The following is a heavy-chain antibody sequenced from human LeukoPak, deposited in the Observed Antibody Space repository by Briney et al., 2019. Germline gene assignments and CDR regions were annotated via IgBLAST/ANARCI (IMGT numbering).Heavy chain of an antibody. J-gene: IGHJ4*02. Sequence: GGSLRLSCAASGFTVSSNYMSWVRQAPGKGLEWVSVIYSGGSTYYADSVKGRFTISRDNSKNTLYLQMSSLRAEDTAVYYCASHHEQQPLDYWGQGTLVTVSS. CDR3: ASHHEQQPLDY. V-gene: IGHV3-53*01. D-gene: IGHD1-14*01. CDR1: GFTVSSNY. CDR2: IYSGGST.